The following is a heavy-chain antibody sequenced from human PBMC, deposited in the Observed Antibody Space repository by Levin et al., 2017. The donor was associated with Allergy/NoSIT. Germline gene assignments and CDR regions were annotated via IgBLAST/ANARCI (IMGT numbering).Heavy chain of an antibody. CDR1: GFTFSSYS. Sequence: GESLKISCAASGFTFSSYSMNWVRQAPGKGLEWVSSISSSSSYIYYADSVKGRFTISRDNAKNSLYLQMNSLRAEDTAVYYCARDSPAGNDWFDPWGQGTLVTVSS. J-gene: IGHJ5*02. CDR2: ISSSSSYI. V-gene: IGHV3-21*01. CDR3: ARDSPAGNDWFDP. D-gene: IGHD6-13*01.